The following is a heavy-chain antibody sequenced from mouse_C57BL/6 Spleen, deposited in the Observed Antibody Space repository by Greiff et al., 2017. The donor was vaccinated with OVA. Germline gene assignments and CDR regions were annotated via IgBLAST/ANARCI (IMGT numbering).Heavy chain of an antibody. CDR3: ASFTTVGGGYYFDY. CDR2: INPNYGTT. D-gene: IGHD1-1*01. CDR1: GYSFTDYN. V-gene: IGHV1-39*01. Sequence: EVQLVESGPELVKPGASVKISCKASGYSFTDYNMNWVKQSNGKSLEWIGVINPNYGTTSYNQKFKGKATLTVDQSSSTAYMQLNSLTSEDSAVYYCASFTTVGGGYYFDYWGQGTTLTVSS. J-gene: IGHJ2*01.